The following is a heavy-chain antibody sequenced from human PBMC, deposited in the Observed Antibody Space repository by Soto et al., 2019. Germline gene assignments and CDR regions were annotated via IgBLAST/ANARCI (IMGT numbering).Heavy chain of an antibody. Sequence: GASVKVSCKASGYTFTGYYMHWGRQAPGQGLEWMGWINPNSGGTNYAQKFQGRVTMTRDTSISTAYMELSRLRSDDTAVYYCARDHYDFWSGYFWYFDLWGRGTLVTVSS. CDR1: GYTFTGYY. J-gene: IGHJ2*01. CDR2: INPNSGGT. CDR3: ARDHYDFWSGYFWYFDL. V-gene: IGHV1-2*02. D-gene: IGHD3-3*01.